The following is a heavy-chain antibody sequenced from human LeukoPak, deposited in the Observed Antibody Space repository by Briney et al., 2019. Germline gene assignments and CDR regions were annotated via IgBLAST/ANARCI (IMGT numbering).Heavy chain of an antibody. Sequence: SETLSLTCTVSGGFISSYYWSWIRQPPGKGLEWIGYIYCSGSTNYNPSLKSRVTISVDTSKNQFSLNLSSVTAADTAVYYCARHNADYDILTGYSHFHYYFDYWGQGTLVTVSS. CDR2: IYCSGST. CDR3: ARHNADYDILTGYSHFHYYFDY. D-gene: IGHD3-9*01. V-gene: IGHV4-59*08. J-gene: IGHJ4*02. CDR1: GGFISSYY.